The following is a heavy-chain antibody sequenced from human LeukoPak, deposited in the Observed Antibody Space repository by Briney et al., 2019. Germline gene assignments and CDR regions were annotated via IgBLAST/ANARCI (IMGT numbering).Heavy chain of an antibody. Sequence: GGSLRLSCGASGITFSSYSMNWVRQAPGKGLEWVSYISSSGSTKYYADSVKGRFTISRDNSKNTLYLQMNSLRAEDTAVYYCAKDQIEGLGGFSFDYWGQGTLVTVSS. CDR2: ISSSGSTK. V-gene: IGHV3-48*01. CDR3: AKDQIEGLGGFSFDY. D-gene: IGHD2-21*01. J-gene: IGHJ4*02. CDR1: GITFSSYS.